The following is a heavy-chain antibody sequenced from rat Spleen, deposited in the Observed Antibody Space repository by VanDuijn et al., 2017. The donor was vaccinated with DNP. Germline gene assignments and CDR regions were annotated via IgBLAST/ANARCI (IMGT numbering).Heavy chain of an antibody. CDR2: IIYDGSST. CDR3: ATGVYGGYAVWFTY. D-gene: IGHD1-11*01. J-gene: IGHJ3*01. V-gene: IGHV5S10*01. CDR1: GFTFSDYN. Sequence: EVQLVESGGGLVQPGRSLKLSCAASGFTFSDYNMAWVRQAPKKGLELVATIIYDGSSTYYGDSVKGRFTISRDNAKNTQYLQMDSLRSEDTANYYCATGVYGGYAVWFTYWGQVTLVTVS.